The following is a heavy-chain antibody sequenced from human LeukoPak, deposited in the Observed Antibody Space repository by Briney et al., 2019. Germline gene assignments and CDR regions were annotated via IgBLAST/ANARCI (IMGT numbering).Heavy chain of an antibody. J-gene: IGHJ4*02. CDR2: IYYSGNT. Sequence: SETLSLTCTVSSGSITNYYWSWIRQPPGKGLEWIGFIYYSGNTNYNPSLKSRVTISVDTSKNQFSLKLSSVTAADTAVYYCARGGGWARGYFDYWGQGTLVTVSS. CDR1: SGSITNYY. CDR3: ARGGGWARGYFDY. D-gene: IGHD6-19*01. V-gene: IGHV4-59*12.